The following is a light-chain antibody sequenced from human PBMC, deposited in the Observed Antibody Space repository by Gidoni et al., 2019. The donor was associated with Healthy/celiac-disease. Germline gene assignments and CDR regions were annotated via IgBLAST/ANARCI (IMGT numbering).Light chain of an antibody. V-gene: IGKV1-39*01. J-gene: IGKJ1*01. CDR2: AAS. CDR1: QSISSY. Sequence: DIQMTQSPSSLSASVGDSVTITCRASQSISSYLNWYQQKPGKAPKLLIYAASSLQSGVPSRFSGSGSGTDFTLTISSLQPEDFATYYCQRSYSTPLTFGQGTKVEIK. CDR3: QRSYSTPLT.